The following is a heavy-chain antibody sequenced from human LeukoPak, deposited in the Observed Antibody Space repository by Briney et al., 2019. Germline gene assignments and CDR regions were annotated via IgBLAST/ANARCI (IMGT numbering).Heavy chain of an antibody. J-gene: IGHJ4*02. CDR2: ISSSSSYI. Sequence: GGSLRLSCAASGITLSSYSMNWVRQAPGKGLEWVSSISSSSSYIYYADSVKGRFTISRDNAKNSLYLQMNSLKAEDTAVYYRARAAGTGAPLDYWGQGTLVTVSS. CDR1: GITLSSYS. CDR3: ARAAGTGAPLDY. D-gene: IGHD1-14*01. V-gene: IGHV3-21*01.